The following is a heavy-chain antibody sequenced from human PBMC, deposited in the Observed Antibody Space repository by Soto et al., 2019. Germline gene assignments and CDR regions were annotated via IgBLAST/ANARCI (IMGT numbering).Heavy chain of an antibody. D-gene: IGHD1-26*01. CDR3: ARVDLGSGSFAIFDY. CDR2: INHSGST. J-gene: IGHJ4*01. V-gene: IGHV4-34*01. Sequence: SETLSLTCAVYGGSFSGYYWSWIRQPPGKGLEWIGEINHSGSTNYNPSLSSRATISIDTSKNQFSLKLSSVTAADTAIYFCARVDLGSGSFAIFDYWGHGNLVTVSS. CDR1: GGSFSGYY.